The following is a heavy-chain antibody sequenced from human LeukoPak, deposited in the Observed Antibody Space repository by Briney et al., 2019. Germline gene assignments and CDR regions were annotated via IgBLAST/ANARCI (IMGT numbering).Heavy chain of an antibody. CDR1: GFTFSSYG. CDR2: ISYDGSNK. J-gene: IGHJ6*04. D-gene: IGHD1-1*01. CDR3: AKAGTTGTDYYYYGMDV. Sequence: GALRLSCAASGFTFSSYGMHWVRQAPGKGLEWVAVISYDGSNKYYADSVKGRFTISRDNSKNTLYLQMNSLRAEDTAVYYCAKAGTTGTDYYYYGMDVWGKGTTVTVSS. V-gene: IGHV3-30*18.